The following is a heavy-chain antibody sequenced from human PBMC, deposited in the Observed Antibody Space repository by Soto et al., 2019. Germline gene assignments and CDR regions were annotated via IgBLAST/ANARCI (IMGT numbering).Heavy chain of an antibody. V-gene: IGHV1-2*02. CDR3: AKVWELVMGANY. J-gene: IGHJ4*02. CDR2: INPNSGGT. Sequence: QVQLVQSGAEVKKPGASVKVSCKASGYTFTGYFVHWVRQAPGQGLEWMGWINPNSGGTNFAQKFQGRVTMTRDTSISTAYLELSSLKSDDTAVYFCAKVWELVMGANYWGQGTLVTVSS. CDR1: GYTFTGYF. D-gene: IGHD1-26*01.